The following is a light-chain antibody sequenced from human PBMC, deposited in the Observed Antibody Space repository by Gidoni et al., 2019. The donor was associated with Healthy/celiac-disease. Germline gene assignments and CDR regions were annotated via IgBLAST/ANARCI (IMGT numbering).Light chain of an antibody. CDR3: QQSYNTPLT. J-gene: IGKJ4*01. CDR2: AAA. V-gene: IGKV1-39*01. CDR1: QSISSY. Sequence: DIQMTQSPSSLAASVGDRVTITCRASQSISSYVQWYQQKPGKAPTLLIYAAASLQSGVPTRFSGSGARTDFTLTISSLPPEDFTTYYCQQSYNTPLTFGGGTKVEIK.